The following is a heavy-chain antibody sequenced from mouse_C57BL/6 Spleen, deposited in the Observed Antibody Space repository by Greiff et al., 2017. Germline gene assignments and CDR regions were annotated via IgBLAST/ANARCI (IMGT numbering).Heavy chain of an antibody. V-gene: IGHV1-69*01. Sequence: QVQLQQPGAELVMPGASVKLSCKASGYTFTSYWMHWVKQRPGQGLEWIGEIDPSDSYTNYNQKFKGKSTLTVDKSSSPAYMQLSSLTSEDSAVYYCARSGNLLFYDWGQGTTLTVSS. D-gene: IGHD2-1*01. CDR3: ARSGNLLFYD. J-gene: IGHJ2*01. CDR1: GYTFTSYW. CDR2: IDPSDSYT.